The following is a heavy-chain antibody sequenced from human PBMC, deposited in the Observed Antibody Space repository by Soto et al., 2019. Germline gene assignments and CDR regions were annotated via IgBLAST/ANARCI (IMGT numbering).Heavy chain of an antibody. Sequence: QVQLVESGGGVVQPGTSLRLSCAASGFIFRNNGMHWVRQAPGKGLEWVAVIWTDGGGQFYVDSVKGRFTISRDNFRNTLFLEMNSLSAEDTAVYYCARDFGFNYLAFDFWGQGTLVTVSS. CDR1: GFIFRNNG. D-gene: IGHD3-10*01. J-gene: IGHJ4*02. V-gene: IGHV3-33*01. CDR3: ARDFGFNYLAFDF. CDR2: IWTDGGGQ.